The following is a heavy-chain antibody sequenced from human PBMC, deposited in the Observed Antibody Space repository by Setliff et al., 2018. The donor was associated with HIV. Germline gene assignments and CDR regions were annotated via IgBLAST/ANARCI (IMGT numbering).Heavy chain of an antibody. CDR3: AKAASNLAAAGGPLDM. Sequence: GGSLRLSCAASGFTFSSAWMGWIRQAPGKGLEWLSGISNTGSSTYYGDSVKGRFTISRDKSRNIVFLQMKSLRVEDTALYYCAKAASNLAAAGGPLDMWGPGTVVTVSS. CDR2: ISNTGSST. D-gene: IGHD6-13*01. V-gene: IGHV3-23*01. CDR1: GFTFSSAW. J-gene: IGHJ3*02.